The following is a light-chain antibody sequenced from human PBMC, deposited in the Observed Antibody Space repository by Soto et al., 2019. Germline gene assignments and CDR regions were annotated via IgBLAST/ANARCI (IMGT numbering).Light chain of an antibody. CDR3: QQRRGLT. J-gene: IGKJ4*01. Sequence: EIVLTQSPATLSLSPGERATLSCRASQSVSSYLAWYQQKPGQAPRLLIYDASNRATGIPARFSGSGSGTDFTLTISSLEPEDFAVYYCQQRRGLTFGGGTNVEIK. V-gene: IGKV3-11*01. CDR2: DAS. CDR1: QSVSSY.